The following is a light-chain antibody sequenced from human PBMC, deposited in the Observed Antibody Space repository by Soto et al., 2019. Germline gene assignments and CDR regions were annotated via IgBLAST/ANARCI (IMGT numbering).Light chain of an antibody. CDR3: QQYNVWPLT. V-gene: IGKV3-15*01. CDR1: QSVGSN. Sequence: EIVMTQSAATLSVSPGERATLSCRPSQSVGSNLAWYQQKPGQAPRLLIYGASTRATGIPARFSGSGSGTEFTLTISSLQSEDFAVSYCQQYNVWPLTFGGGTKVDIK. J-gene: IGKJ4*01. CDR2: GAS.